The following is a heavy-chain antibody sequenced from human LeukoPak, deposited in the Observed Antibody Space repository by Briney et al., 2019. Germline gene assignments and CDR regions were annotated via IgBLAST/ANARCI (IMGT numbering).Heavy chain of an antibody. Sequence: SETLSLTCTVSGGSISSYYWSWIRQPPGKGLEWIGYIYYSGSTNYNPSLKSRVTISVDTSKNQFSLKLSSVTAADTAVYYCASEGRGYCSSTSCSYNWFDPWGQGTLVTVSS. CDR1: GGSISSYY. CDR3: ASEGRGYCSSTSCSYNWFDP. D-gene: IGHD2-2*01. CDR2: IYYSGST. V-gene: IGHV4-59*01. J-gene: IGHJ5*02.